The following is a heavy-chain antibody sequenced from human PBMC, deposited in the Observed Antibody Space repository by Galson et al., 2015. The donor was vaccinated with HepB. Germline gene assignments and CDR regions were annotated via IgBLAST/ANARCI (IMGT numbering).Heavy chain of an antibody. J-gene: IGHJ4*02. V-gene: IGHV3-23*01. Sequence: SLRLSCAGSRFTFTSYAMSWVRQAPGKGLEWVSAIRGGGERTFYADSVKGRFTISRDNSKNTLYLQMNSLRAEDTAVYYCAKVRYSSGWYGSDYFDFWGQGTLVTVSS. D-gene: IGHD6-19*01. CDR2: IRGGGERT. CDR1: RFTFTSYA. CDR3: AKVRYSSGWYGSDYFDF.